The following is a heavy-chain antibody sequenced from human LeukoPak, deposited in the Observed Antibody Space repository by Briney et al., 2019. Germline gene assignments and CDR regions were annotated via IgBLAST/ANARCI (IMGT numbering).Heavy chain of an antibody. CDR2: ISSSSSYT. J-gene: IGHJ5*02. V-gene: IGHV3-11*06. CDR1: GLTLSDYY. Sequence: GGSLRLCCAASGLTLSDYYMNWIRQAPGKGLEWVSYISSSSSYTNYADSVKGRFTISRDNAKNSLYLQMNSLRAEDTAVYYCARDPGAGTWFDLWGQGILVTVSS. CDR3: ARDPGAGTWFDL. D-gene: IGHD6-13*01.